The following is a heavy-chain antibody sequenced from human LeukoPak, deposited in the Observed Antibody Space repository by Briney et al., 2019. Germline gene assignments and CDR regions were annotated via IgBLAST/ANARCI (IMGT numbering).Heavy chain of an antibody. CDR2: IKQDGSEK. CDR1: GFTFSSYW. V-gene: IGHV3-7*01. CDR3: ARGGVLRYFDWSDY. J-gene: IGHJ4*02. D-gene: IGHD3-9*01. Sequence: PGGSLRLSCAASGFTFSSYWMSWFRQAPGKGREGVANIKQDGSEKYYVDSVKGRFTISRDNAKNSLYLQMNSLRAEDTAVYYCARGGVLRYFDWSDYWGQGTLVTVSS.